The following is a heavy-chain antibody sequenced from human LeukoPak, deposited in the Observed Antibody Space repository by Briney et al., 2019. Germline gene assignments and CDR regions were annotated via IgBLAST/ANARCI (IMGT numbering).Heavy chain of an antibody. V-gene: IGHV4-38-2*02. CDR1: GYSISSGYC. J-gene: IGHJ4*02. CDR2: IYHSGST. CDR3: ASGTRGGEAYFDY. Sequence: SETLSLTCTVSGYSISSGYCWGWIRQPPGKGLEWIGSIYHSGSTNYNPSLKSRVTISVDKSKNQFSLKLSSVTAADTAVYYCASGTRGGEAYFDYWGQGTLVTVSS. D-gene: IGHD3-10*01.